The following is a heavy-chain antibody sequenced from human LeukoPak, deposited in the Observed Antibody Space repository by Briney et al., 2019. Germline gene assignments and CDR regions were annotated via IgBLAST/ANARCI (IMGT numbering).Heavy chain of an antibody. CDR2: INHSGST. V-gene: IGHV4-34*01. CDR3: VRAPSGYSYGTFDF. D-gene: IGHD5-18*01. J-gene: IGHJ4*02. Sequence: SETLSLTCAVYGGSFSGYYWSWIRQPPGKGLEWIGEINHSGSTNYNPSLKSRVTISVDTSKNQFSLKLSSVTAADTAVYYCVRAPSGYSYGTFDFWGQGTLVTVSS. CDR1: GGSFSGYY.